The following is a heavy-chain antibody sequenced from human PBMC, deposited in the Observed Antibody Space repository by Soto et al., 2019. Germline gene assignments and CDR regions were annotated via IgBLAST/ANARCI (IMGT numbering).Heavy chain of an antibody. J-gene: IGHJ6*01. CDR2: ISRDGGDT. Sequence: GSLGLSCAASGLTFSAYARSWVRQAPWEGLEWVSGISRDGGDTDYEDSVKGRLTISRENAKNTLFIKMNSLRAEDTAIYYCAKVSILTEPYHYYAMDFWAPGTTVTLSS. V-gene: IGHV3-23*01. D-gene: IGHD3-9*01. CDR3: AKVSILTEPYHYYAMDF. CDR1: GLTFSAYA.